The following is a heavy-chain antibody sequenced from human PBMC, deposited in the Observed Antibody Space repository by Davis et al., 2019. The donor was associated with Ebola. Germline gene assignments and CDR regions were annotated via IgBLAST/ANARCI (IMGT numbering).Heavy chain of an antibody. Sequence: AASVKVSCKASGYTFTSYYMHWVRQAPGQGLEWMGIINPSGGSTNYAQKFQGRVTITADESTSTAYMDLSSLRSEDTAVYYCARSILNGHCSSTSCYYRFDPWGQGTLVTVSS. CDR1: GYTFTSYY. J-gene: IGHJ5*02. V-gene: IGHV1-46*01. D-gene: IGHD2-2*01. CDR3: ARSILNGHCSSTSCYYRFDP. CDR2: INPSGGST.